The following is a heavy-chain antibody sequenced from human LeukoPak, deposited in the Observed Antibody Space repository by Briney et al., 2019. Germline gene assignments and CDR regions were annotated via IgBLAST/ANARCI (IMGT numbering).Heavy chain of an antibody. V-gene: IGHV3-11*04. CDR1: GFTFSDYY. CDR2: ISSSGSTI. D-gene: IGHD3-3*01. J-gene: IGHJ4*02. CDR3: AREGDFWSGPSGYFDN. Sequence: PGGSLRLSCAASGFTFSDYYMSWIRQAPGKGLEWVSYISSSGSTIYYADSVEGRFTISRDNAKNSLYPQMNSLRAEDTAVYYCAREGDFWSGPSGYFDNWGQGTLVTVSS.